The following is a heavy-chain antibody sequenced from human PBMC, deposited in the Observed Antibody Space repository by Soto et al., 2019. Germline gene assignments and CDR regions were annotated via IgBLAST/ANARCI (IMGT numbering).Heavy chain of an antibody. D-gene: IGHD3-16*01. J-gene: IGHJ6*03. CDR1: GGSLSSYY. CDR2: IYYSGST. Sequence: LETLSLTYTVSGGSLSSYYWSWIRQPPGKGLEWIGYIYYSGSTNYKPTLKSRVTISVDTSKNQFSLKLSSVTAADTAVYYCATSSHVFYNYYSY. CDR3: ATSSHVFYNYYSY. V-gene: IGHV4-59*01.